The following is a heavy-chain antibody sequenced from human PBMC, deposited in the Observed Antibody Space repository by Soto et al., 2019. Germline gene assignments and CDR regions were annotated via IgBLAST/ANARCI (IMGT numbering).Heavy chain of an antibody. J-gene: IGHJ6*02. CDR2: IYYSGST. Sequence: QVQLQESGPGLVKPSQTLSLTCTVSGGSISSGGYYWSWIRPHPGKGLEWIGYIYYSGSTYYNPSLKSRVTRSVDTSKNQFSLNLRSVTAADTDVYYCARDLIYGMDVWGQGTTVTVSS. D-gene: IGHD2-21*01. V-gene: IGHV4-31*03. CDR3: ARDLIYGMDV. CDR1: GGSISSGGYY.